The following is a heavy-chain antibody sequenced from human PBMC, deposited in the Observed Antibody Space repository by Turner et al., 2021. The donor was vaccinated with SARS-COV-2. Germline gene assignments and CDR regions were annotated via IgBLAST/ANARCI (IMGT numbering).Heavy chain of an antibody. CDR3: ARAFEGSNWYFDL. CDR1: GFTFSSYD. D-gene: IGHD4-4*01. Sequence: EVQLVESGGGLVQPGGSLRLSCAASGFTFSSYDMHWVRQATGKGLEWVSAMGTAGDTYYPGSVKGRFTISRENAKNSLYLQMNSLRAGDTAVYYCARAFEGSNWYFDLWGRGTLVTVSS. CDR2: MGTAGDT. V-gene: IGHV3-13*04. J-gene: IGHJ2*01.